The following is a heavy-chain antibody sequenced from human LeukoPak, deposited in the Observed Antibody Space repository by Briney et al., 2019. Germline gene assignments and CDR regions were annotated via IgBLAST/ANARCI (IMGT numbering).Heavy chain of an antibody. J-gene: IGHJ4*02. CDR2: ISGSGGST. CDR1: GFTFSSYG. CDR3: ARERGDIFDY. Sequence: GGSLRLSCAASGFTFSSYGMSWVRQAPGKGLEWVSAISGSGGSTYCADSVKGRFTISRDNSKNTLYLQMNSLRAEDTAVYYCARERGDIFDYWGQGTLVTVSS. V-gene: IGHV3-23*01. D-gene: IGHD3-16*01.